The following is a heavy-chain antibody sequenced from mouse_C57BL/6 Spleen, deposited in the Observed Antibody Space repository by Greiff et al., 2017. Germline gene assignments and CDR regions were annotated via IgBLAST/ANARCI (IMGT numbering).Heavy chain of an antibody. J-gene: IGHJ2*01. D-gene: IGHD1-1*01. Sequence: EVKVEESGGGLVQPGGSMKLSCVASGFTFSNYWMNWVRQSPEQGLEWGAQIRLKSDNYATHYAESVKGRFTISRDDSKSSVYLQMHNIRAEATGIYYCTGYGSYFDYWGQGTTLTVSS. CDR3: TGYGSYFDY. CDR2: IRLKSDNYAT. V-gene: IGHV6-3*01. CDR1: GFTFSNYW.